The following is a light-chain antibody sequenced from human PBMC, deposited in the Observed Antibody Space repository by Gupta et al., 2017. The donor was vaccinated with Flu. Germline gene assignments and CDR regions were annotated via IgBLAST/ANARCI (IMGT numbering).Light chain of an antibody. Sequence: QPVLPQSPSASASLGASVKITCTLSSGHSDYAVAWHQNQPQKSPRFLMILNSDGSHIKGDGIPDRFSASSSGAERYLTMSSLKSEDEADYYCQAWGNGRVFGGGTKLTVL. V-gene: IGLV4-69*01. J-gene: IGLJ3*02. CDR3: QAWGNGRV. CDR2: LNSDGSH. CDR1: SGHSDYA.